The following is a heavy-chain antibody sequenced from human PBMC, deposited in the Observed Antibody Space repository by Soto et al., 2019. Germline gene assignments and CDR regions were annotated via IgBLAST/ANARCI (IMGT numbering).Heavy chain of an antibody. CDR3: ARDPDSSGYYYFDY. Sequence: EVQLVESGGGLVQPGGSLRLSCAASGFTFSSYAMHWVRQVPGKGLEYVSAISSYGGSTYYANSVKGRFTISRDNSKNTLYLQMGSLRAEDMAVYYCARDPDSSGYYYFDYWGQGTLVTVSS. CDR1: GFTFSSYA. CDR2: ISSYGGST. J-gene: IGHJ4*02. V-gene: IGHV3-64*01. D-gene: IGHD3-22*01.